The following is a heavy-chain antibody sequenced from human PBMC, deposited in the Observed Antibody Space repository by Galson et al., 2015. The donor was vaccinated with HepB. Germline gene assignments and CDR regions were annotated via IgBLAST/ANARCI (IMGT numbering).Heavy chain of an antibody. CDR2: ISHNTWTR. V-gene: IGHV3-48*04. J-gene: IGHJ6*02. CDR1: GFTFSSYS. Sequence: SLRLSCAASGFTFSSYSMNWVRQAPGKGLEWIAYISHNTWTRFYADSVKGRFTVSRDNNKNSVDLQLNSLRADDTAVYFCARERRPNHGYYWAMDAWGQGTTVTASS. CDR3: ARERRPNHGYYWAMDA.